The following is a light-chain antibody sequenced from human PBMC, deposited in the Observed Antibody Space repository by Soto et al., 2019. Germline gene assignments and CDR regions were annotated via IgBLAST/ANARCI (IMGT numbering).Light chain of an antibody. CDR1: SSNIGSNY. CDR2: RNN. Sequence: QSVLTQPPSASGTPGQRVTVSCSGSSSNIGSNYVYWYQQLPGTAPKLLIYRNNQRPSGVPDRFSGSKSGTSASLAISGLRSQDEADYHCAAWDDSLSCSYVFGTGTKVTVL. V-gene: IGLV1-47*01. J-gene: IGLJ1*01. CDR3: AAWDDSLSCSYV.